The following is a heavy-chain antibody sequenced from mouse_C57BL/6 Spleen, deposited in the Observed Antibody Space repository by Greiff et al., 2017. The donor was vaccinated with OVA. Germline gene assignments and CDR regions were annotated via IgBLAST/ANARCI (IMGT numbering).Heavy chain of an antibody. CDR1: GYAFSSYW. J-gene: IGHJ4*01. V-gene: IGHV1-80*01. D-gene: IGHD1-1*01. Sequence: VQLQESGAELVKPGASVKISCKASGYAFSSYWMNWVKQRPGKGLEWIGQIYPGDGDTNYNGKFKGKATLTADKSSSTAYMQLSSLTSEDSAVYFCARYYYGSSLYAMDYWGQGTSVTVSS. CDR2: IYPGDGDT. CDR3: ARYYYGSSLYAMDY.